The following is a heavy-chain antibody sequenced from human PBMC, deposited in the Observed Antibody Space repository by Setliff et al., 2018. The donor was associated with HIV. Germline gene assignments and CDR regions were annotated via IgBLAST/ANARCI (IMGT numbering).Heavy chain of an antibody. Sequence: PSETLSLTCTVSGGSISSYYWSWIRQPPGKGLEWIGYIYTSGSTNYNPSLKSRVTISVDTSKNQFSLKLSSVTAADTAVYYCARGDGDTMVRGVIIPNWFDPWGQGTLVTVSS. CDR2: IYTSGST. CDR1: GGSISSYY. D-gene: IGHD3-10*01. V-gene: IGHV4-4*08. CDR3: ARGDGDTMVRGVIIPNWFDP. J-gene: IGHJ5*02.